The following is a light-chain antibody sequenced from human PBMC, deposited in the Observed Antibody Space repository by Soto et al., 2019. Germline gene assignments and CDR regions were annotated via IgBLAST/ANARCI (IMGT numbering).Light chain of an antibody. V-gene: IGKV3-20*01. J-gene: IGKJ1*01. CDR1: QSVSSSY. CDR3: QQYGSSPRT. CDR2: GAS. Sequence: EIVLTQSPVTLSLSPGERATLSCRASQSVSSSYLAWYQQKPGQAPRLLIYGASSRATGIPDRFSGSGSGTDFTLTISRLEPEDFAVYYCQQYGSSPRTFGQGTKVHIK.